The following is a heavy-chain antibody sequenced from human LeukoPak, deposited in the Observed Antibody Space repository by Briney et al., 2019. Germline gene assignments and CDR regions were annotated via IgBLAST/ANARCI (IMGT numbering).Heavy chain of an antibody. D-gene: IGHD1-26*01. Sequence: ASVKVSCKASGYTFTGYYMHCVRHAPGQGLEWMGWINPNSGGTNYAQKFQGRVTMTRDTSISTAYMELSRLRSDDTAVYYCARVILGLLDAFDIWGQGTMVTVSS. CDR3: ARVILGLLDAFDI. V-gene: IGHV1-2*02. CDR2: INPNSGGT. J-gene: IGHJ3*02. CDR1: GYTFTGYY.